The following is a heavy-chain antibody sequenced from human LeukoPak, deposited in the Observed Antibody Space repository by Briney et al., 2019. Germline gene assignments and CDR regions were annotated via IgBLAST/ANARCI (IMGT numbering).Heavy chain of an antibody. CDR3: ARAPYGSEQCNWFDP. V-gene: IGHV4-30-4*01. CDR2: IYYSGST. Sequence: SETLSLTCTVSGGSISSGDYYWSWIRQPPGKGLEWIGYIYYSGSTYYNPSLKSRVTISVDTSKNQFSLKLSSVTAADTAVYYCARAPYGSEQCNWFDPWGQGTLVTVSS. J-gene: IGHJ5*02. CDR1: GGSISSGDYY. D-gene: IGHD3-10*01.